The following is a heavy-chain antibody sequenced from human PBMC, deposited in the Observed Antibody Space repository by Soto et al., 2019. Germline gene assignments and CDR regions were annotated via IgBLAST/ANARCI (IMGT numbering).Heavy chain of an antibody. Sequence: GSLRLSCAASGFTFSSYAMSWVRQAPGKGLECFSAICGSGGSTYYADSVKGRFTISRDNSKNTLYLQMNSLRAEDTAVYYCAKDRASRYYYDSSGYYSFGYWGQGTLVTVSS. V-gene: IGHV3-23*01. CDR3: AKDRASRYYYDSSGYYSFGY. J-gene: IGHJ4*02. CDR2: ICGSGGST. D-gene: IGHD3-22*01. CDR1: GFTFSSYA.